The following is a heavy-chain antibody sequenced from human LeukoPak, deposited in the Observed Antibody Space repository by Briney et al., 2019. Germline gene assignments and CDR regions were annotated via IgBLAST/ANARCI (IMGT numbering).Heavy chain of an antibody. CDR2: ICYTGST. D-gene: IGHD3-22*01. CDR1: GGSISAHC. V-gene: IGHV4-59*11. J-gene: IGHJ4*02. CDR3: ARESLDSDSGGYWGTKTSVFDY. Sequence: SETLSLTCTVSGGSISAHCWSWIRQSPGKGLEWIGFICYTGSTNYNPSLNSRVTISLDRSKNQFSLNLRSVIAADTAVYYCARESLDSDSGGYWGTKTSVFDYWGLGTLVTVSS.